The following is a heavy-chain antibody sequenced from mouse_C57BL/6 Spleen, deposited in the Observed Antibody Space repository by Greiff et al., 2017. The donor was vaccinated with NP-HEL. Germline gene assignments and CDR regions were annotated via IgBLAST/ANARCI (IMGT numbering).Heavy chain of an antibody. Sequence: QVQLQQPGAELVMPGASVKLSCKASGYTFTSYWMHWVKQRPGQGLEWIGEIDPSDSYTNYNQKFKGKSTLTVDKSSSTAYMQLSSLTSEDSAVYYCARKDYGRPDLDYWGQGTTLTVSS. CDR2: IDPSDSYT. V-gene: IGHV1-69*01. CDR1: GYTFTSYW. D-gene: IGHD1-1*01. CDR3: ARKDYGRPDLDY. J-gene: IGHJ2*01.